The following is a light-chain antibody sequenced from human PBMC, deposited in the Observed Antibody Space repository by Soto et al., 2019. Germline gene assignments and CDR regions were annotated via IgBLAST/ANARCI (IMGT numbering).Light chain of an antibody. CDR1: QDINNY. V-gene: IGKV1-33*01. J-gene: IGKJ2*01. Sequence: DVLMTQSPSSLSASVGDRVTITCQASQDINNYLNWYQQKPGKAPKLLIYDASNLETGVPSRFSGSGSGTEFTFTIRSLQPEDIATYFCQQCDNLPYTFGQGTKLEMK. CDR3: QQCDNLPYT. CDR2: DAS.